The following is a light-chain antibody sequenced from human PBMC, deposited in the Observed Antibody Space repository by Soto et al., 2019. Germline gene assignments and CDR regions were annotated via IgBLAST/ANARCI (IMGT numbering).Light chain of an antibody. Sequence: DIALTQSPGTLSLSPGESATLCCRASQSVDSTYIAWYQQKPGQAPRLLIYGASGRATGIPDRFSGSGSGTDFTLTISRLEPEDFAVYYCQQYGSSPFTFGPGTKVDIK. CDR3: QQYGSSPFT. V-gene: IGKV3-20*01. J-gene: IGKJ3*01. CDR1: QSVDSTY. CDR2: GAS.